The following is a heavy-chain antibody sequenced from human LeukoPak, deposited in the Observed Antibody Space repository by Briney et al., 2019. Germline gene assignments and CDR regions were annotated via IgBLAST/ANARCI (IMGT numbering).Heavy chain of an antibody. J-gene: IGHJ1*01. V-gene: IGHV3-48*03. D-gene: IGHD6-19*01. CDR3: ARDQGIAVAGTNFQN. CDR2: ISSGGTTI. CDR1: GFTFSNYA. Sequence: GGSLRLSCAASGFTFSNYALNWVRQAPGKGLEWVSYISSGGTTIYYADSVKGRFTVSRDNAKNSLFLQMNSLRDEDTAVYYCARDQGIAVAGTNFQNWGQGTLVTVSS.